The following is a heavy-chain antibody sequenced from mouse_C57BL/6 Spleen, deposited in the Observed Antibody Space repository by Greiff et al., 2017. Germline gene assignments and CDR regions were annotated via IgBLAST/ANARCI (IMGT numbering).Heavy chain of an antibody. D-gene: IGHD2-4*01. Sequence: VQRVESGAELARPGASVKMSCKASGYTFTSYTMHWVKQRPGQGLEWIGYINPSSGYTKYNQKFKDKATLTADKSSSTAYMQLSSLTSEDSAVYDCARIDYDYDDAMDYWGQGTSVTVSS. CDR2: INPSSGYT. V-gene: IGHV1-4*01. CDR1: GYTFTSYT. CDR3: ARIDYDYDDAMDY. J-gene: IGHJ4*01.